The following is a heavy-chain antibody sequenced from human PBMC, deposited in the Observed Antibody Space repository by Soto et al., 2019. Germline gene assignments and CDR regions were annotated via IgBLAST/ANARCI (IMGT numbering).Heavy chain of an antibody. V-gene: IGHV3-33*03. CDR1: GFTFSNYG. CDR3: ARLYCSSQSCYSVGAFDI. CDR2: IWFDGSDK. Sequence: SLSCAASGFTFSNYGMHWVRQAPGKGLEWVALIWFDGSDKYYADSVKGRFTLSRDNSKNTVYLQMNSLRAEDTAVYYCARLYCSSQSCYSVGAFDIRGQGKMVTVSS. D-gene: IGHD2-15*01. J-gene: IGHJ3*02.